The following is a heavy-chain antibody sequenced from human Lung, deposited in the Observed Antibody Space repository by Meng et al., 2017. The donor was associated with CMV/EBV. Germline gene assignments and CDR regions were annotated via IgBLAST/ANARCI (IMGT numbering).Heavy chain of an antibody. CDR1: GDTIANHNG. CDR2: IPHRGSS. CDR3: LRRSGGSV. J-gene: IGHJ1*01. D-gene: IGHD3-10*01. V-gene: IGHV4-4*02. Sequence: PAPGKSSQTLSPPCAVSGDTIANHNGWAWVRHPPGKGLEWIGEIPHRGSSAYNPSLKSRVSMSIDKSKNQFSLKLTSVTAADTAVYHCLRRSGGSVWGQGTLVTVSS.